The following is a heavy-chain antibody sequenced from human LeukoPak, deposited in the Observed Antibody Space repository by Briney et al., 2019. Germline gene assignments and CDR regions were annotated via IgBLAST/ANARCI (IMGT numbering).Heavy chain of an antibody. D-gene: IGHD3-22*01. CDR2: IHHSGCST. V-gene: IGHV1-46*01. Sequence: GASVKVSCKASVYTFTSYYMHWVRQAPGQGLEWVGIIHHSGCSTSYEQKFQGRVTMTRDTSTSTVYMELSSLRSEDTAVYYCARDQTPYYYDSSGYYSYYYYGMDVWGQGTTVTVSS. CDR1: VYTFTSYY. CDR3: ARDQTPYYYDSSGYYSYYYYGMDV. J-gene: IGHJ6*02.